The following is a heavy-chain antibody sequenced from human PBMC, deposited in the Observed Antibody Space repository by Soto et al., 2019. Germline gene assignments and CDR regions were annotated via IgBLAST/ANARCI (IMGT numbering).Heavy chain of an antibody. D-gene: IGHD6-6*01. CDR2: IIPNFGTA. Sequence: ASVKVCCEASRCTFSGYASSWVRQAPGQGLEWMGGIIPNFGTANSAQKFQGRVTITADESTSTAYMELSSLRSEDTAVYYCARGALKAASPGHYGMDVLGQGTTFNVSS. CDR3: ARGALKAASPGHYGMDV. V-gene: IGHV1-69*13. J-gene: IGHJ6*01. CDR1: RCTFSGYA.